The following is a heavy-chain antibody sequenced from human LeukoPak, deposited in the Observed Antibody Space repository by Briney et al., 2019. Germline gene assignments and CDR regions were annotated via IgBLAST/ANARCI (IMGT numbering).Heavy chain of an antibody. Sequence: ASVKVSCKVSGYTLTELSMHWVRQAPGKGLEWMGGFDPEDGETIYAQKFQGRVTMTEDTSTDTAYMELNSLRSEDTAVYYCATGVLWFGEIHDYWGQGTLVTVSS. D-gene: IGHD3-10*01. CDR1: GYTLTELS. CDR3: ATGVLWFGEIHDY. CDR2: FDPEDGET. V-gene: IGHV1-24*01. J-gene: IGHJ4*02.